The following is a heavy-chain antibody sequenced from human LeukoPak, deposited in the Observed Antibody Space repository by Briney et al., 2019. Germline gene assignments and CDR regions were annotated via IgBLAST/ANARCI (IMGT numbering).Heavy chain of an antibody. Sequence: PGGSLRLSCAASGFTFSDYYMNWIRQAPGRGLEWVANIKQDGSEKYYVDSVKGRFTISRDNAKNSLYLQMNSLRAEDTAVYYCARWGSGWTRDWFDPWGQGTLVTVSS. CDR3: ARWGSGWTRDWFDP. CDR2: IKQDGSEK. J-gene: IGHJ5*02. V-gene: IGHV3-7*01. D-gene: IGHD6-19*01. CDR1: GFTFSDYY.